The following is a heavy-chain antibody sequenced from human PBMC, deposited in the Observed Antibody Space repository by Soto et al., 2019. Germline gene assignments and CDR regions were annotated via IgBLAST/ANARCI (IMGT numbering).Heavy chain of an antibody. CDR1: GLTFSNHA. CDR3: ARGGKWLRLGSWFDP. J-gene: IGHJ5*02. D-gene: IGHD5-12*01. V-gene: IGHV3-23*01. Sequence: EVQLLESGGGLVQPGGSLRLSCAASGLTFSNHAMSWVRQAPGKGLEWVSTISGSGGTTYYADSVKGRFTISRDNSKNTLYLQMNSLSAEDTAVYYCARGGKWLRLGSWFDPWGQGTLVTVSS. CDR2: ISGSGGTT.